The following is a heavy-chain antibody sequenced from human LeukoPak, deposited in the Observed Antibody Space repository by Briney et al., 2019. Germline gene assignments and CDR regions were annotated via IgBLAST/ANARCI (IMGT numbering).Heavy chain of an antibody. D-gene: IGHD3-10*01. CDR3: ATGSGYYGSGSYFWFDP. CDR2: FDPEDGET. V-gene: IGHV1-24*01. CDR1: GYTLTELS. Sequence: ASVKVSCKVSGYTLTELSMHWVRQAPGKGLEWMGGFDPEDGETIYAQKFQGRVTMTEDTPTDTAYMELSSLRSEDTAVYYCATGSGYYGSGSYFWFDPWGQGTLVTVSS. J-gene: IGHJ5*02.